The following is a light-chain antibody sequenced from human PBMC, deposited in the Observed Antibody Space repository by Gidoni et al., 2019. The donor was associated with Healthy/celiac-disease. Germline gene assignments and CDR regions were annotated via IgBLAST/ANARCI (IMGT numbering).Light chain of an antibody. CDR3: QQSYSTLWT. Sequence: DIQMTQSPSSLSASVGDRVTITCRASQSISSYLNWYQQKPGKAPKLLIYAAPSLQSGVPSRFSGSGSGTDFTLIISSLQPEDFATYYCQQSYSTLWTFGQGTKVEIK. V-gene: IGKV1-39*01. J-gene: IGKJ1*01. CDR1: QSISSY. CDR2: AAP.